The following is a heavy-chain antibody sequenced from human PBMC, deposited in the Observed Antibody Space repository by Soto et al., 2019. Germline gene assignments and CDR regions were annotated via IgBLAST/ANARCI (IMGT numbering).Heavy chain of an antibody. CDR3: ARDNVPPNWFDP. Sequence: SETLSLTCAVSGYSISSGYYRGWIRQPPGKGLEWIGSIYHSGRTYYNPSLKSRVAISVDTSKNQFYLKLSSVTAADTAVYYCARDNVPPNWFDPWGQGSLVTVSS. D-gene: IGHD2-2*01. V-gene: IGHV4-38-2*02. CDR1: GYSISSGYY. CDR2: IYHSGRT. J-gene: IGHJ5*02.